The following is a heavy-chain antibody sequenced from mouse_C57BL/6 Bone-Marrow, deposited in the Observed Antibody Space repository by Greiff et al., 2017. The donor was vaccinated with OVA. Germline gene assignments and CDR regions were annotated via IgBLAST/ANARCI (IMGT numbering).Heavy chain of an antibody. Sequence: VQLQQSGAELVRPGALVKLSCKASGFNIKDYYMHWVKQRPEQGLEWIGWIDPENGNTIYDPKFQGKASITADTSSNTAYLQLSSLTSEDTAVYYCAPYYRYGCAYWGQGTLVTVSA. V-gene: IGHV14-1*02. D-gene: IGHD2-14*01. CDR2: IDPENGNT. J-gene: IGHJ3*01. CDR1: GFNIKDYY. CDR3: APYYRYGCAY.